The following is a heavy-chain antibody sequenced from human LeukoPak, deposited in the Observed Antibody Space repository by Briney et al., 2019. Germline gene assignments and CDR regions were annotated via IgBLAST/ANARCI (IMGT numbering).Heavy chain of an antibody. D-gene: IGHD3-16*01. CDR2: ISYDGSNK. J-gene: IGHJ4*02. CDR1: GFTFNNYP. Sequence: GRSLRLSCAASGFTFNNYPMHWVRQAPGKGLEWVAVISYDGSNKYYADSVKGRFTISRNNSKYTLYLQMNSLRAEDTAVYYCARGGGNCLDYWGQGTLVAVSS. CDR3: ARGGGNCLDY. V-gene: IGHV3-30-3*01.